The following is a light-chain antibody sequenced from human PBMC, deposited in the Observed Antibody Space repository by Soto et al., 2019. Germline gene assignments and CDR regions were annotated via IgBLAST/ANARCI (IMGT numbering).Light chain of an antibody. CDR2: DAS. Sequence: EIVLTQSPATLSLSPGERATLSCRASQSVSTYLAWYQQKPGQAPRLLIYDASNRATGIPTRFSGSGSGTDFTLTISNLEPEDFAVYSCQQRSNWPPLTFGGGTKVEIK. V-gene: IGKV3-11*01. CDR3: QQRSNWPPLT. CDR1: QSVSTY. J-gene: IGKJ4*01.